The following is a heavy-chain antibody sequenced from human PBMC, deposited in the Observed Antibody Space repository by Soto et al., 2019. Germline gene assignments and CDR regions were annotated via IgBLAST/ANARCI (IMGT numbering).Heavy chain of an antibody. J-gene: IGHJ4*02. CDR1: GYTFTSYH. Sequence: ASVKVSCKASGYTFTSYHMHWVRQAPGQGLEWMGILNPSGGITTYAQKFQGRVTMTRDTSTSTVYMELSSLRSEDTAMYFCARDRGDGYNLMGVFDYWGQGTLVTVSS. D-gene: IGHD3-10*01. CDR3: ARDRGDGYNLMGVFDY. CDR2: LNPSGGIT. V-gene: IGHV1-46*01.